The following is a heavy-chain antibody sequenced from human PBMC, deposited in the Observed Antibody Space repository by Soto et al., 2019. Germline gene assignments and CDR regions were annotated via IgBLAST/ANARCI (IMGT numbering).Heavy chain of an antibody. Sequence: QVQLVESGGGVVQPGRSLRLSCAASGFTFSSYGMHWVRQAPGKGLEWVAVIWYDGSNKYYADSVKGRITISRDNSKNTLYLQMNSLRAEDTAVYYCAREGVDPPMILDSWGQGTLVTVSS. J-gene: IGHJ4*02. V-gene: IGHV3-33*01. CDR3: AREGVDPPMILDS. CDR2: IWYDGSNK. D-gene: IGHD3-16*01. CDR1: GFTFSSYG.